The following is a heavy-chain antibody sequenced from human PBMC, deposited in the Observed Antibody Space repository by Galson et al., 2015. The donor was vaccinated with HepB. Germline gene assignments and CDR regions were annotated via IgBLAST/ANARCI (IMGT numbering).Heavy chain of an antibody. CDR3: ARGPYSYGYLENLHFDY. Sequence: SVKVSCKASGYTFTSYGISWVRQAPGQGLEWMGWISAYNGNTNYAQKLQGRVTMTTDTSTSTAYMELRSLRSDDTAVYYCARGPYSYGYLENLHFDYWGQGTLVTVSS. V-gene: IGHV1-18*01. CDR2: ISAYNGNT. J-gene: IGHJ4*02. D-gene: IGHD5-18*01. CDR1: GYTFTSYG.